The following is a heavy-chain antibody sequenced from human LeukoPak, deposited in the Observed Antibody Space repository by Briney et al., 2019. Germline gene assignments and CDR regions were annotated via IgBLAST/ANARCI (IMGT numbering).Heavy chain of an antibody. V-gene: IGHV4-34*01. CDR1: GGSFSGYY. J-gene: IGHJ4*02. CDR3: AGAFGSYYSY. CDR2: INHSGST. D-gene: IGHD1-26*01. Sequence: SETLSLTCAVYGGSFSGYYWSWIRQPPGKGLEWIGEINHSGSTNYNPSLKSRVTISVDTSKNQFSLKLSSVTAADTAVYYCAGAFGSYYSYWGQGTPVTVSS.